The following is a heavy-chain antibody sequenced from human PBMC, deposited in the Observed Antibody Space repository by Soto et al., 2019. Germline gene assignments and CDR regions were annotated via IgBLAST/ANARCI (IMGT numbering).Heavy chain of an antibody. V-gene: IGHV3-30-3*01. CDR1: GFTFSSYA. D-gene: IGHD3-9*01. CDR2: ISYDGSNK. Sequence: PGGSLRLSCAASGFTFSSYAMHWVRQAPGKGLEWVAVISYDGSNKYYADSVKGRFTISRDNSKNTLYLQMNSLRAEDTAVYYCARDYYDILTGYYTFDYWGQGTLVTVSS. J-gene: IGHJ4*02. CDR3: ARDYYDILTGYYTFDY.